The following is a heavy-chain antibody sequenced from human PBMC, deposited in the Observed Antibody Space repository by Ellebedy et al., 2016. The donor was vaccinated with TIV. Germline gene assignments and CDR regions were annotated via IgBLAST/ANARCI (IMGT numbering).Heavy chain of an antibody. D-gene: IGHD3-22*01. CDR2: IIPFFGTL. CDR1: GGTFSSQT. J-gene: IGHJ5*02. V-gene: IGHV1-69*13. CDR3: ARIRYDSGGAIHSWFDP. Sequence: SVKVSXKASGGTFSSQTVNWIRKAPGQGHEWMGEIIPFFGTLNYAQKFQGRVTITADESTTTSYMELSSLRSADTAVYYCARIRYDSGGAIHSWFDPWGQGTLVTVSS.